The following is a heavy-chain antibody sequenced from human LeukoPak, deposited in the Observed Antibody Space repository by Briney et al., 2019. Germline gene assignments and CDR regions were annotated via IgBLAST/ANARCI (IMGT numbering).Heavy chain of an antibody. CDR2: ISISSTYI. CDR1: GFIFSSYT. J-gene: IGHJ4*02. D-gene: IGHD1-14*01. Sequence: GGSLRLSCVASGFIFSSYTMNWVRQAPGKGLEWVSSISISSTYINYADSVKGRFTTSRDNAWNSLYLQTDNLRAEDTAVYYCVRDMWGTYYFDYWGQGTVVTVSS. CDR3: VRDMWGTYYFDY. V-gene: IGHV3-21*06.